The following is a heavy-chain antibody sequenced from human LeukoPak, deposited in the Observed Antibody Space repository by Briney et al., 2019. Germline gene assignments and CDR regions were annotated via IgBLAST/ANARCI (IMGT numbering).Heavy chain of an antibody. CDR3: ARDEKTWFGEFYYYSYYMDV. V-gene: IGHV3-48*03. Sequence: PGGSLRLSCAASGFTFSSYEMNWVRQAPGKGLEWVSYISSSGSTIYYADSVKGRFTISRDNAKNSLYLQMNSLRAEDTAVYYCARDEKTWFGEFYYYSYYMDVWGKGTTVTISS. CDR1: GFTFSSYE. J-gene: IGHJ6*03. CDR2: ISSSGSTI. D-gene: IGHD3-10*01.